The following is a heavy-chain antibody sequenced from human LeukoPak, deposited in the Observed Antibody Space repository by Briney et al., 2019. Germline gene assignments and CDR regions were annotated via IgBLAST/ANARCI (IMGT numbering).Heavy chain of an antibody. V-gene: IGHV4-4*07. D-gene: IGHD5-24*01. CDR3: ARHRDGYNRPFDY. CDR1: GGSISSYY. Sequence: SETLSLTCTVSGGSISSYYWSWIRQPAGKGLEWIGRIYTTESTTYNPSLKSRITISADTSNNQFSLKLSSVAAADTAVYYCARHRDGYNRPFDYWGQGSLVTVSS. CDR2: IYTTEST. J-gene: IGHJ4*02.